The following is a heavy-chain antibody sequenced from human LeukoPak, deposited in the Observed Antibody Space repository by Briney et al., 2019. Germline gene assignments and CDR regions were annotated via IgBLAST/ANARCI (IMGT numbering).Heavy chain of an antibody. D-gene: IGHD3-22*01. CDR3: ASWYYDSSGYYHFDY. V-gene: IGHV1-69*05. CDR2: IIPIFGTA. J-gene: IGHJ4*02. CDR1: GGTFSSYA. Sequence: ASVKVSCKASGGTFSSYAISWVRQAPGQGLEWMGGIIPIFGTASYAQRFQGRVTITTDESTSTAYMELSSLRSEDTAVYYCASWYYDSSGYYHFDYWGQGTLVTVSS.